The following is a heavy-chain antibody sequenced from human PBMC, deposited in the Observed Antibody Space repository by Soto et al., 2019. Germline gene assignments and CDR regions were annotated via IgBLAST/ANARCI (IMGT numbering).Heavy chain of an antibody. Sequence: GGSLRLSCAAAGFTFSSYAMSWVRQAPGKGLEWVSAISGSGGSTYYADSVKGRFTISRDNSKNTLYLQMNSLRAEDTAVYYCAKDGALITGTFDYWGQGTLVTAPQ. CDR3: AKDGALITGTFDY. D-gene: IGHD1-20*01. CDR1: GFTFSSYA. V-gene: IGHV3-23*01. CDR2: ISGSGGST. J-gene: IGHJ4*02.